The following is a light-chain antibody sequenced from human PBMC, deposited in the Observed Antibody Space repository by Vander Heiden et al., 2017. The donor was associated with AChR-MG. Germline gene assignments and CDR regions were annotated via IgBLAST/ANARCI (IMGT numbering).Light chain of an antibody. J-gene: IGKJ4*01. CDR1: QSVSSSY. V-gene: IGKV3-20*01. CDR2: GAS. Sequence: EIVSTHSPGTLSVAPGERATLSCRASQSVSSSYLAWYQQKPGQAPRLLIYGASSRATGIPDRFRSSGSGTDFTLTISRLEPEDFAVYYCQQYGSSPTFGGGTKVEIK. CDR3: QQYGSSPT.